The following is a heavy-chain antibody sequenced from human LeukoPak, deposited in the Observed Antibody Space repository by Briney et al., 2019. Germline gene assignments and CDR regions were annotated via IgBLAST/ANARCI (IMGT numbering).Heavy chain of an antibody. D-gene: IGHD2-8*01. CDR3: AKDRCSNGIGCYYYYMDV. CDR1: GFTFSSYE. J-gene: IGHJ6*03. Sequence: GGSLRLSCAASGFTFSSYEMNWVRQAPGKGLEWVSYISSSGSTIYYADSVKGRFSISRDSSKNILYLQMNSLRAEDTAVYYCAKDRCSNGIGCYYYYMDVWGKGTTVTISS. V-gene: IGHV3-48*03. CDR2: ISSSGSTI.